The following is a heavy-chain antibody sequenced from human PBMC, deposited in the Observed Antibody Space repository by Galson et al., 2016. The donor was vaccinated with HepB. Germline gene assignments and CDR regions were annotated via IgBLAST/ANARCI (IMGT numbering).Heavy chain of an antibody. CDR1: GYTFTSYY. D-gene: IGHD3-16*01. J-gene: IGHJ4*02. Sequence: SVKVSCKASGYTFTSYYMHWVRQAPGQGLEWMGIINPSGGSTSYAQKFQGRGTMTRDTSTRTVYMELSRLRSEDTAVYYCARVRGPDDYVWGSPHSWGQGTLVTVSS. CDR2: INPSGGST. V-gene: IGHV1-46*01. CDR3: ARVRGPDDYVWGSPHS.